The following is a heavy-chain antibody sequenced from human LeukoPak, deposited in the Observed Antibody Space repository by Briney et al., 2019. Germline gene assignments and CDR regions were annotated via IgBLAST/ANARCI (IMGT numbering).Heavy chain of an antibody. Sequence: GGSLRLSCVASGFIFSRYSINWVRQAPGKGLEWISYISSSSSTIKYADSVKGRFTISRDNARNSLYLQMNVLRGEDTALYYCARLHYFDSGIAGWGRGTLVIVSS. CDR3: ARLHYFDSGIAG. CDR2: ISSSSSTI. D-gene: IGHD3-10*01. V-gene: IGHV3-48*01. CDR1: GFIFSRYS. J-gene: IGHJ4*02.